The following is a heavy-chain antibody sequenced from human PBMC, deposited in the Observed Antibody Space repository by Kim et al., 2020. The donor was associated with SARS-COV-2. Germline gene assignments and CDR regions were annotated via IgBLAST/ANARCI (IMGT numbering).Heavy chain of an antibody. Sequence: KGRFTISRDNSKNTLYLKMNSLRAEDTAVYYCAKDPAMVRGVVYYYYGMDVWGQGTTVTVSS. V-gene: IGHV3-30*02. D-gene: IGHD3-10*01. J-gene: IGHJ6*02. CDR3: AKDPAMVRGVVYYYYGMDV.